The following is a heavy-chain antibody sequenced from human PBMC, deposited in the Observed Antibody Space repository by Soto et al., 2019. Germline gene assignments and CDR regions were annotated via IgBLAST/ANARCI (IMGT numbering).Heavy chain of an antibody. J-gene: IGHJ3*02. V-gene: IGHV3-11*01. CDR2: ISSSGRTI. Sequence: GGSLRLSCAASGFTFSDYYMSWIRQAPGKGLEWISYISSSGRTIYYADSVKGRFTISRDNAKNSLSLQINSLRVEDTAMYYCAKAGYCCGGSCYSAPFDIWGQGIMVTVS. CDR1: GFTFSDYY. CDR3: AKAGYCCGGSCYSAPFDI. D-gene: IGHD2-15*01.